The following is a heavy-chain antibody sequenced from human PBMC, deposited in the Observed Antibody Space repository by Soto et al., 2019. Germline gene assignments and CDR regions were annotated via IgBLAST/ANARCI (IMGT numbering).Heavy chain of an antibody. CDR1: GFTFSNAW. J-gene: IGHJ4*02. CDR3: RPSKPYYDILTGYFHEDY. D-gene: IGHD3-9*01. V-gene: IGHV3-15*07. CDR2: IKSKTDGGTT. Sequence: GGSLRLSCAASGFTFSNAWMNWVRQAPGKGLEWVGRIKSKTDGGTTHYPGPVKGRFTISRGDSQNTLYLQMNSLQTEATAVYYCRPSKPYYDILTGYFHEDYWGQGTLVTVSS.